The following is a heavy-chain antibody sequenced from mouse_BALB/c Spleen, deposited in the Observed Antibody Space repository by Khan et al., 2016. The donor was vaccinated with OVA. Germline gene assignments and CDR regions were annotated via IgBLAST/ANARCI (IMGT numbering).Heavy chain of an antibody. CDR1: GFTFSSYT. CDR3: TRDGNYAHWYFDV. CDR2: ISSGGTYT. Sequence: EVQLVESGGGLVKPGGSLKLSCAASGFTFSSYTMSWVHQTPEKRLEWVATISSGGTYTYYPDSVKGRFTISRDNAKNTLYRQMSSLKSEDTAMYYCTRDGNYAHWYFDVWGAGTTVTVSS. V-gene: IGHV5-6-4*01. D-gene: IGHD2-1*01. J-gene: IGHJ1*01.